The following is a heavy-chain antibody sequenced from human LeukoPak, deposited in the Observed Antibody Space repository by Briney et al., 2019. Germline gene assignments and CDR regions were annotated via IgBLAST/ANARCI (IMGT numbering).Heavy chain of an antibody. CDR2: ITPIFGTA. V-gene: IGHV1-69*06. Sequence: SVKVSRKASGGTFSSYAISWVRQAPGQGIEWMGGITPIFGTANYAQKVQGRVTINADKSTSTAYMELSSLRSKDTAVYYCARGRGFGELCNDYYDDDLDVWGKGTTVTVSS. CDR3: ARGRGFGELCNDYYDDDLDV. CDR1: GGTFSSYA. J-gene: IGHJ6*04. D-gene: IGHD3-10*01.